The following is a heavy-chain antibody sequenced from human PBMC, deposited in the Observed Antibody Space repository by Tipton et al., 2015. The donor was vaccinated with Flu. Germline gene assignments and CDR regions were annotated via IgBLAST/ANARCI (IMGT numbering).Heavy chain of an antibody. Sequence: SLRLSCAASGFTFSSYSMNWVRQAPGKGLEWVSSISSSSSYIYYADSVKGRFTISRDNAKNSLYLQMNSLRAEDTAVYYCARDWGRNYYGSGSYHDYWGQGTLVTVSS. D-gene: IGHD3-10*01. CDR3: ARDWGRNYYGSGSYHDY. J-gene: IGHJ4*02. V-gene: IGHV3-21*01. CDR1: GFTFSSYS. CDR2: ISSSSSYI.